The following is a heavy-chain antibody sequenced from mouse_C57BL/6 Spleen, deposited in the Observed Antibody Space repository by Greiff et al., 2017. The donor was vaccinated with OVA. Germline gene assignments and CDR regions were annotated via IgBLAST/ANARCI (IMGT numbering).Heavy chain of an antibody. CDR2: INYDGSST. Sequence: EVKLVESEGGLVQPGSSMKLSCTASGFTFSDYYMAWVRQVPEKGLEWVANINYDGSSTYYLDSLKSRFIISRDNAKNILYLQMSSLKSEDTATYYCARAQGDYYAMDYWGQGTSVTVSS. D-gene: IGHD3-2*02. V-gene: IGHV5-16*01. CDR3: ARAQGDYYAMDY. J-gene: IGHJ4*01. CDR1: GFTFSDYY.